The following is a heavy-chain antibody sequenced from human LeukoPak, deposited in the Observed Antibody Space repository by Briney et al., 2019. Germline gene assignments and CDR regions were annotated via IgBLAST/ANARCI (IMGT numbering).Heavy chain of an antibody. D-gene: IGHD3-10*01. CDR3: AKGAAVLWFGELLAPYYYFGMDV. Sequence: GGSLRLSCVASVFTFSSNVLNWVPQAPGKGLEYMSVIGTYGREQCEDSVKSRFTISRDRSKNTLYLQINSLRVEDTAVYYCAKGAAVLWFGELLAPYYYFGMDVWGQETTVTVSS. J-gene: IGHJ6*02. CDR2: IGTYGRE. V-gene: IGHV3-23*01. CDR1: VFTFSSNV.